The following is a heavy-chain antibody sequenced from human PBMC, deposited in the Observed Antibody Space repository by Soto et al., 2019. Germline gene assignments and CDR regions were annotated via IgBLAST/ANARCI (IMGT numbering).Heavy chain of an antibody. Sequence: XATLSLTCADSGGSISSINWRSWFRQPPGKGLEWIGEIYHSGSTNYNPSLKSRVTISVDKSKNQFSLKLSSVTAADTAVYYCATTVGDYYDSSGYYYFDYWGQGTLVTVSS. CDR1: GGSISSINW. J-gene: IGHJ4*02. CDR3: ATTVGDYYDSSGYYYFDY. V-gene: IGHV4-4*02. D-gene: IGHD3-22*01. CDR2: IYHSGST.